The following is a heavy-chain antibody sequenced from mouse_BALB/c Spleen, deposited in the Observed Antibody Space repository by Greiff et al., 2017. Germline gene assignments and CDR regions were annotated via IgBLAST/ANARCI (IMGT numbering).Heavy chain of an antibody. Sequence: EVKLQQSGAELVRSGASVKLSCTASGFNIKDTYMHWVKQRPEQGLEWIGRIDPANGNTKYDPKFQGKATITADTSSNTAYLQLSSLTSEDTAVYYCAQSYYEAWFAYWGQGTLVTVSA. CDR1: GFNIKDTY. D-gene: IGHD1-1*01. J-gene: IGHJ3*01. V-gene: IGHV14-3*02. CDR3: AQSYYEAWFAY. CDR2: IDPANGNT.